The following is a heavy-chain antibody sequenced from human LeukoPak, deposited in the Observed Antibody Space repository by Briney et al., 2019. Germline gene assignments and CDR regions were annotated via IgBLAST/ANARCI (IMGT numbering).Heavy chain of an antibody. V-gene: IGHV1-69*13. D-gene: IGHD3-22*01. CDR2: IIPIFGTA. J-gene: IGHJ4*02. Sequence: GASVKVSCKASGGTFSSYAISWVRQAPGQGLEWMGGIIPIFGTANYAQKFQGRVTITADESTSTAYMELSSLRSEDTAVYYCARAGSYYYDSSGYYYDWGQGTLVTVSS. CDR3: ARAGSYYYDSSGYYYD. CDR1: GGTFSSYA.